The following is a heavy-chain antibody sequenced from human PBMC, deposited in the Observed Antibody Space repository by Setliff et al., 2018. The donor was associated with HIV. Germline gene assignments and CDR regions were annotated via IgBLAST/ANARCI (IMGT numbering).Heavy chain of an antibody. J-gene: IGHJ1*01. CDR3: ARHVSGSYHSPFQH. CDR1: GGSISSGTYY. D-gene: IGHD1-26*01. CDR2: IYTSGTT. V-gene: IGHV4-61*09. Sequence: LSLTCTVAGGSISSGTYYWSWIRQPAGKGLEWIGHIYTSGTTNYNPSLKSRVNISVDTSKNHFSLSLSSVTAADTAVYYCARHVSGSYHSPFQHWGQGALVTVSS.